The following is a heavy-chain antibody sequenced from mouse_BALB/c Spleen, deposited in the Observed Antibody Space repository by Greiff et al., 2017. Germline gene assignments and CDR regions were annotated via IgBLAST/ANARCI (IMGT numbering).Heavy chain of an antibody. CDR1: GFTFSSYA. J-gene: IGHJ4*01. CDR2: ISSGGSYT. V-gene: IGHV5-9-3*01. CDR3: ARDPGAMDY. Sequence: EVQLVESGGGLVKPGGSLKLSCAASGFTFSSYAMSWVRQTPEKRLEWVATISSGGSYTYYPDSVKGRFTISRDNAKNTLYLQMSSLRSEDTAMYYCARDPGAMDYWGQGTSVTVSS.